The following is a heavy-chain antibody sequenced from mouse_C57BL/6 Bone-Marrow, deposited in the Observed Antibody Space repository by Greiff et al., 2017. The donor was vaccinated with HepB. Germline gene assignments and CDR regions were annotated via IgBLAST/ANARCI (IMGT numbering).Heavy chain of an antibody. CDR2: IHPNSGST. CDR3: ARWGYYGSSYVWYFDV. CDR1: GYTFTSYW. Sequence: VQLQQPGAELVKPGASVKLSCKASGYTFTSYWMHWVKQRPGQGLEWIGMIHPNSGSTNYNEKFKSKATLTVDKSSSTAYMQLSSLTSEDAAVYYGARWGYYGSSYVWYFDVWGTGTTVTVSS. J-gene: IGHJ1*03. D-gene: IGHD1-1*01. V-gene: IGHV1-64*01.